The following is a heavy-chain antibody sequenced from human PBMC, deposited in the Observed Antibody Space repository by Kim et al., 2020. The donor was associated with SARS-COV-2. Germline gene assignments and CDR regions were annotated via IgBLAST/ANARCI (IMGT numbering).Heavy chain of an antibody. D-gene: IGHD3-3*01. J-gene: IGHJ6*02. CDR3: ARIRLAYYDFWSGYSGKYYYYGMDV. Sequence: SETLSLTCAVYGGSFSGYYWSWIRQPPGKGLEWIGEINHSGSTNYNPSLKSRVTISVDTSKNQFSLKLSSVTAADTAVYYCARIRLAYYDFWSGYSGKYYYYGMDVWGQGTTVTVSS. V-gene: IGHV4-34*01. CDR1: GGSFSGYY. CDR2: INHSGST.